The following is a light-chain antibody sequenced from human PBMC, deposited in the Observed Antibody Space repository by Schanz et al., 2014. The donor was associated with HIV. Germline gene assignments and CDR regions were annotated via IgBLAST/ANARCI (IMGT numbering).Light chain of an antibody. Sequence: QAVVTQEPSFSVSPGGTVTLTCGLSSGSVSTGYYPNWYQQTPGQAPRTLIYSTNTRSSGVPDRFSGSILGNKAALTITGAQADDESDYYCVLYMGSDMYWVFGGGTKLTVL. V-gene: IGLV8-61*01. CDR1: SGSVSTGYY. J-gene: IGLJ3*02. CDR3: VLYMGSDMYWV. CDR2: STN.